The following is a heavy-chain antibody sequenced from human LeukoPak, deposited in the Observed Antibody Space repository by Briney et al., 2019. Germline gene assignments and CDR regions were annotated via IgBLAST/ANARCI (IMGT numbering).Heavy chain of an antibody. CDR3: ARVYTSSWYGDC. CDR1: GFTFNDYN. V-gene: IGHV3-48*01. D-gene: IGHD6-13*01. Sequence: RESLRLSCAASGFTFNDYNMNWVRQAPGKGLEWISYISRSSTTVYYADSVKGRFTISRDDAKNSLYLQMSSLRAEDTAVYYCARVYTSSWYGDCWGQGTLVTVSS. J-gene: IGHJ4*02. CDR2: ISRSSTTV.